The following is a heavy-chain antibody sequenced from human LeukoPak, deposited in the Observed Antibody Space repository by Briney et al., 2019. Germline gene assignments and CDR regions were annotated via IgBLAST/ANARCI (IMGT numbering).Heavy chain of an antibody. D-gene: IGHD2-2*01. V-gene: IGHV4-34*01. CDR3: AVGLVVPAASDY. CDR1: GGSFSGYY. CDR2: INHSGST. Sequence: SETLSLTCAVYGGSFSGYYWSWIRQPPGKGLEWIREINHSGSTNYNPSLKSRVTISVDTSKNQFSLKLSSVTAADTAVYYCAVGLVVPAASDYWGQGTLVTVSS. J-gene: IGHJ4*02.